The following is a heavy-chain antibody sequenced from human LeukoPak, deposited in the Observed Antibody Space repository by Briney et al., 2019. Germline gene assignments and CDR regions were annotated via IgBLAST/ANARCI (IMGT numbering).Heavy chain of an antibody. CDR1: GGYISSIIYS. J-gene: IGHJ6*03. Sequence: SETLSLTCTVSGGYISSIIYSWGWIRQPPGKGLEWIGTISSSGTTYYSPSLKSRVTLSVDPSKNHFSLNLSSVTATDSAVYYCARLVRETTVTYYFYYYMDVWGKGTTVTVSS. V-gene: IGHV4-39*02. CDR2: ISSSGTT. CDR3: ARLVRETTVTYYFYYYMDV. D-gene: IGHD4-17*01.